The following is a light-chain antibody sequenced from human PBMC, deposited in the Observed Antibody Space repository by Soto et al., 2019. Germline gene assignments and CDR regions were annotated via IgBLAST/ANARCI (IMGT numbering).Light chain of an antibody. J-gene: IGLJ1*01. CDR1: SSDVDSYNR. CDR3: CSYEGRHTWV. V-gene: IGLV2-18*02. Sequence: QSALTQPRSVSGSPGQSVTISCTGISSDVDSYNRVSWYQQPPGTAPKLMIYEVSNRPSGVPDRFSGSRSVNTASLTIYGLQAEDEADYYCCSYEGRHTWVFGTGPKVTVL. CDR2: EVS.